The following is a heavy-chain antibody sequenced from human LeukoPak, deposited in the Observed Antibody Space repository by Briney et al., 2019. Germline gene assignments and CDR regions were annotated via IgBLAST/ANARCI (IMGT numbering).Heavy chain of an antibody. V-gene: IGHV3-48*03. J-gene: IGHJ3*02. CDR3: AKHPPPHGAVTAIAYAFDI. CDR1: GFTFSSYE. CDR2: ISSSGSTI. D-gene: IGHD2-21*02. Sequence: GGSLRLSCAASGFTFSSYEMNWVRQAPGKGLEWVSYISSSGSTIYYADSVKGRFTISRDNAKNSLYLQMNSLRAEDTAVYYCAKHPPPHGAVTAIAYAFDIWGQGTMVTVSS.